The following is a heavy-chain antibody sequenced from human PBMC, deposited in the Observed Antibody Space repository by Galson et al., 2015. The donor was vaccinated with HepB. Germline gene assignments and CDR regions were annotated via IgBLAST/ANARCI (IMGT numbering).Heavy chain of an antibody. V-gene: IGHV1-18*01. D-gene: IGHD1-1*01. CDR2: ISAKNGYT. CDR1: GYTFSNYG. CDR3: ARAGTLPQAVNWLDP. J-gene: IGHJ5*02. Sequence: SVKVSCKASGYTFSNYGITWVRQAPGQGLEWMGWISAKNGYTNYPQKFQGRVTMTTDTSTSTGYMEVRSLRSDDTAVYYCARAGTLPQAVNWLDPWGQGTLVTVSS.